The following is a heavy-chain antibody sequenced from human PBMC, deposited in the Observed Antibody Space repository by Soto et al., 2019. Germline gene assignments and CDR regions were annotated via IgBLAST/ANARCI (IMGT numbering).Heavy chain of an antibody. Sequence: GGSLRLSCAASGFTFSSYAMSWVRQAPGKGLEWVSAISGSGGSTYYADSVKGRFTISRDNSKNTLYLQMNSRRAEDTAVYYCAKDPQNLLWITFGGSSPGAFDIWGQGTMVTVSS. CDR3: AKDPQNLLWITFGGSSPGAFDI. CDR1: GFTFSSYA. CDR2: ISGSGGST. V-gene: IGHV3-23*01. D-gene: IGHD3-16*01. J-gene: IGHJ3*02.